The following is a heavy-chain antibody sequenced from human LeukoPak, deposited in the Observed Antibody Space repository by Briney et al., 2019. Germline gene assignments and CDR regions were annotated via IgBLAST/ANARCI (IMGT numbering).Heavy chain of an antibody. D-gene: IGHD3-9*01. CDR1: VFTFNNYA. Sequence: HPGGSLRLSCAASVFTFNNYAMSWVRQAPGKGLEWVSAISGSAGGTYYADSVKGRFTISRDNSMNTLYLQMNNLRAEDTAVYYCAKTPGYYSVAYFDYWGQGTLVTVSS. CDR3: AKTPGYYSVAYFDY. V-gene: IGHV3-23*01. J-gene: IGHJ4*02. CDR2: ISGSAGGT.